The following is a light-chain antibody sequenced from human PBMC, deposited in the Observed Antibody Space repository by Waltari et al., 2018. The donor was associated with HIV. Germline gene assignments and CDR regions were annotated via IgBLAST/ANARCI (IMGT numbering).Light chain of an antibody. CDR2: DVS. CDR3: SSYTSSSTLGV. Sequence: QSALTQPASVSGSPGQSITITCTGTSSDVGGYKHVSWYQQHPGKAPKLMIYDVSNRPSGVSNRFSGSKSGNTASLTISGLQAEDEADYYCSSYTSSSTLGVFGGGTKLTVL. J-gene: IGLJ2*01. CDR1: SSDVGGYKH. V-gene: IGLV2-14*03.